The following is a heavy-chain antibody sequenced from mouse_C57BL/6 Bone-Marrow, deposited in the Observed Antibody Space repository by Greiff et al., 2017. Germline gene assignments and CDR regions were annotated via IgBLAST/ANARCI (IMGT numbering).Heavy chain of an antibody. D-gene: IGHD5-5*01. CDR3: AREGLPEAY. CDR2: ISYDGSN. Sequence: ESGPGLVKPSQSLSLTCSVTGYSITSGYYWNWIRQFPGNKLEWMGYISYDGSNNYNPSLKNRISITRDTSKNQFFLKLNSVTTEDTATYYCAREGLPEAYWGQGTLVTVSA. CDR1: GYSITSGYY. J-gene: IGHJ3*01. V-gene: IGHV3-6*01.